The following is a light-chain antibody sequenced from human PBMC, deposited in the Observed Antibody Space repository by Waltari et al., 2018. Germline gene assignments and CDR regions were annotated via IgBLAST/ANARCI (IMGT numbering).Light chain of an antibody. V-gene: IGKV1-39*01. CDR3: QQTYSPPLT. CDR2: GSS. J-gene: IGKJ4*01. Sequence: QMTQSPSSPSASVGDRGISTCRAGQTISTSLSWYQQKPGQAPKVLVLGSSRLQSEVPSRFSGSGSGTDFTLTIDSLQPEDFATYYCQQTYSPPLTFGGGTKVDIK. CDR1: QTISTS.